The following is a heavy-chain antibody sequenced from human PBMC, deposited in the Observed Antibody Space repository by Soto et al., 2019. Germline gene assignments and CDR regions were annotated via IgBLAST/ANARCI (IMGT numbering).Heavy chain of an antibody. V-gene: IGHV3-7*03. CDR3: ASTGYSYGYEWG. J-gene: IGHJ4*02. Sequence: EVQLVESGGGLVRPGGSLRLSCEASGFTFRSYWMSWVRQAPGKGLEWVANIKQDGSEKYYVDSVKGRFTISRDNAKNSLYLQMNSLRAEDTAVYYCASTGYSYGYEWGWGQGTLVTVSS. CDR2: IKQDGSEK. D-gene: IGHD5-18*01. CDR1: GFTFRSYW.